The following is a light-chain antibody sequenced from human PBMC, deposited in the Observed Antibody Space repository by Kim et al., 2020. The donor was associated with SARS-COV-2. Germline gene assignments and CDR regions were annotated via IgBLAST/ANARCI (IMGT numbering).Light chain of an antibody. CDR1: QGINNY. J-gene: IGKJ4*01. Sequence: ASVGDRVTITCRASQGINNYLAWFQQKPGKAPKSLIYGASSLQSEVPSKFSGSGSGTDFTLTISSLQPDDFATYYCQQYKSYPLTFGGGTKVDIK. CDR2: GAS. CDR3: QQYKSYPLT. V-gene: IGKV1-16*02.